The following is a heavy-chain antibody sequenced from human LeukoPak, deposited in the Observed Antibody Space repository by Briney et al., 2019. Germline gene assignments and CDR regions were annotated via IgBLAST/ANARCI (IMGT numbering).Heavy chain of an antibody. Sequence: PGGSLRLSCAASGFTFSAHGMHWVRQAPGKGLEWVTFIRYDGSDKYYADSVKGRFTISRDNSKNTLYLQMNSLRAEDTAVYYCAKVGHIVVVPAAIGAFDIWGQGTMVTVSS. CDR3: AKVGHIVVVPAAIGAFDI. CDR1: GFTFSAHG. J-gene: IGHJ3*02. D-gene: IGHD2-2*02. V-gene: IGHV3-30*02. CDR2: IRYDGSDK.